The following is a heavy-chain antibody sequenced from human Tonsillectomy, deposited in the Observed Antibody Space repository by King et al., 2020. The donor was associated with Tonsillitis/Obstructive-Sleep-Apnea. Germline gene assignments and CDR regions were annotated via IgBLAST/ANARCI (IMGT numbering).Heavy chain of an antibody. D-gene: IGHD2-2*02. CDR1: GFTFVDYA. J-gene: IGHJ3*02. Sequence: VQLVESGGGLVQPGGSLRLSCAASGFTFVDYAMHWVRQAPEKGLEWVSLISGDGGSTYYADSVKGRFTISRDNSKNSLYLQMNSLRIEDTALYYCAIGLAGALCSIRCYKGAFYIWGAGTMVTVSS. CDR2: ISGDGGST. V-gene: IGHV3-43*02. CDR3: AIGLAGALCSIRCYKGAFYI.